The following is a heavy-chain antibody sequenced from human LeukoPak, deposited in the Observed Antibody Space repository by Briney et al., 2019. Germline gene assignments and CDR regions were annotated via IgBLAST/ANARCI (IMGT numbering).Heavy chain of an antibody. CDR1: GGSISSYY. CDR3: ARSKALWFGELSRRFDY. Sequence: SETLSLTCTVSGGSISSYYWSWIRQPPGKGLEWIGYIYYSGSTNYNPSLKSRVTISVDTSKNQFSLKLSSVTAADTAVYYCARSKALWFGELSRRFDYWGQGTLVTVSS. V-gene: IGHV4-59*01. D-gene: IGHD3-10*01. J-gene: IGHJ4*02. CDR2: IYYSGST.